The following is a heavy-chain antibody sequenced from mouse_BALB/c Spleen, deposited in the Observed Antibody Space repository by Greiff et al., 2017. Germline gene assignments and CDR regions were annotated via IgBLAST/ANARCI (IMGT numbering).Heavy chain of an antibody. CDR2: IWGDGST. V-gene: IGHV2-3*01. Sequence: VQLVESGPGLVAPSQSLSITCTVSGFSLTGYGVNWVRQPPGKGLEWLGVIWGDGSTNYHSALISRLSISKDNSKSQVFLKLNSLHTDDTATYYCAIPRRKGYYYAMDYWGQGTSVTVSS. D-gene: IGHD3-3*01. CDR3: AIPRRKGYYYAMDY. J-gene: IGHJ4*01. CDR1: GFSLTGYG.